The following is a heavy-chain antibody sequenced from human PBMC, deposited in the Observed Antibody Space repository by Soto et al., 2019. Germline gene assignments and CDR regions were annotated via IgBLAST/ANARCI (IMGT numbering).Heavy chain of an antibody. Sequence: EVQLVESGGGLVQPGGSLRLSCAASGFTFSSYWMHWVRQAPGKGLVWVSRINSDGSSTSYADSVKGRFTISRDTAKNPLYLQMNSLRAEDTAVYYCARERGWFGKAPFDYWGQGILVTVSS. CDR1: GFTFSSYW. J-gene: IGHJ4*02. CDR3: ARERGWFGKAPFDY. V-gene: IGHV3-74*01. D-gene: IGHD3-10*01. CDR2: INSDGSST.